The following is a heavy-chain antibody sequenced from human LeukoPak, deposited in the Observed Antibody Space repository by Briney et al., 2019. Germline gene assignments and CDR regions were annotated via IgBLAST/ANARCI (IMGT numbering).Heavy chain of an antibody. CDR3: ARITLGAAADS. V-gene: IGHV2-70*17. J-gene: IGHJ3*02. CDR2: IDWDDDK. CDR1: GFSLSTSGMC. D-gene: IGHD6-13*01. Sequence: SGPTLVNPTQTLTLTRTFSGFSLSTSGMCVSWIRQPPGKALEWLARIDWDDDKFYSTSLKTRLTISKDTSKNQVVLTMTNMDPVDTATYYCARITLGAAADSWGQGTMVTVSS.